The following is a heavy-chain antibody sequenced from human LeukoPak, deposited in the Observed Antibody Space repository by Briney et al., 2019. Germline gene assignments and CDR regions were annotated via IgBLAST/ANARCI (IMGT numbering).Heavy chain of an antibody. J-gene: IGHJ3*02. Sequence: GGSLRLSCSASGFTFSNYAMHWVRQAPGKGLEYVSGITSNGGSTYYADSVKGRFTISRDNSKSTLYLQMSSLRAEDTAVYYCVRNNWNDGGAFDIWGQGTMVTVSS. D-gene: IGHD1-1*01. V-gene: IGHV3-64D*06. CDR2: ITSNGGST. CDR1: GFTFSNYA. CDR3: VRNNWNDGGAFDI.